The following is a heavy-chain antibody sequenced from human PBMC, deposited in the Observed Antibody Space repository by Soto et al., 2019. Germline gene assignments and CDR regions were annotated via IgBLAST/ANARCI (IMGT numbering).Heavy chain of an antibody. CDR1: GYTFTSYA. CDR3: ASGTIAAAGTGYYYYGMDV. V-gene: IGHV1-3*05. J-gene: IGHJ6*02. D-gene: IGHD6-13*01. CDR2: INAGNGNT. Sequence: QVQLVQSGAEEKKPGASVKVSCKASGYTFTSYAMHWVRQAPGQRREWMGWINAGNGNTKYSQKFQGRVTITRDTSASTAYMELSRLRSEDTAVYYCASGTIAAAGTGYYYYGMDVWGQGTTVTVSS.